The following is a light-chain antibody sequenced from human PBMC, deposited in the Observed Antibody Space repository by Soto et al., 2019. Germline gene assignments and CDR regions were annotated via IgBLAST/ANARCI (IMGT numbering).Light chain of an antibody. Sequence: IQMTQSPSSLSASVGDRVTITCQASQNINNYLNWYHQKPGRAPKLLIYDASNLEAGVPSRSRGSGSGKDFTFTISRLQPEDIATYYCQQYENLPTFGQGTRLEIK. CDR3: QQYENLPT. J-gene: IGKJ5*01. CDR1: QNINNY. V-gene: IGKV1-33*01. CDR2: DAS.